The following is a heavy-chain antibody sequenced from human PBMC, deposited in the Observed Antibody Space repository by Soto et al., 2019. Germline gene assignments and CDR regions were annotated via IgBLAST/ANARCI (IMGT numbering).Heavy chain of an antibody. J-gene: IGHJ3*02. CDR3: ERGDSTRWYGDAIHI. V-gene: IGHV4-4*07. CDR1: GGCISSYY. D-gene: IGHD6-13*01. CDR2: IYTSGST. Sequence: SETLSLTCGVSGGCISSYYWSWIRQPAGEGLEWIGRIYTSGSTNYNPSLKSRVTMSVDTSKNQFSLQLSSVTAAGTAVYYCERGDSTRWYGDAIHIWGPGPRLTAS.